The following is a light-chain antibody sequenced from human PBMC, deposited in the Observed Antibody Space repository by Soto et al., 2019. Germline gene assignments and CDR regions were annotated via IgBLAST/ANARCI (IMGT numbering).Light chain of an antibody. J-gene: IGKJ2*02. CDR3: HDRSNWPRST. Sequence: EIVLTQSPSTLSVSPGDSATLSCRASQSVPRHFAWYQQRPGQAPRLLIYDIYYRDTGIPSRFSGSGSGTTFTLPTISLQPEDYAVYYCHDRSNWPRSTFGQGTKVEIK. CDR1: QSVPRH. CDR2: DIY. V-gene: IGKV3-11*01.